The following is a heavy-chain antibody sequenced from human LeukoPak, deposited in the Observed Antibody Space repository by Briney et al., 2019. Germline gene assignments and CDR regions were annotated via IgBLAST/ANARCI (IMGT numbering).Heavy chain of an antibody. CDR2: IYYSGST. CDR1: GGSISSYY. V-gene: IGHV4-59*12. J-gene: IGHJ6*03. Sequence: SETLSLTCTVSGGSISSYYWSWIRQPPGKGLEWIGYIYYSGSTNYNPSLKSRVTISVDTSKNQFSLKLSSVTAADTAVYYCAREGYDFWSGYPYYYYMDVWGKGTTVTVSS. CDR3: AREGYDFWSGYPYYYYMDV. D-gene: IGHD3-3*01.